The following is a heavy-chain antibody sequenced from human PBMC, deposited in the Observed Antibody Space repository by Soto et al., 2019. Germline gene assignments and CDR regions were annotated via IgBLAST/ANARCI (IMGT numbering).Heavy chain of an antibody. CDR3: ARGVAVAGHWYFDL. Sequence: QVQLQESGPGLVRPSGTLSLTCAVSGDSINSRKWWTWVRQPPGKGLEWIGEIYHSGSTNYNPSLKSRVTMSVDKSKNQFSLKLSSVTAADTAVYYCARGVAVAGHWYFDLWGRGTLVTVSS. V-gene: IGHV4-4*02. J-gene: IGHJ2*01. CDR2: IYHSGST. CDR1: GDSINSRKW. D-gene: IGHD6-13*01.